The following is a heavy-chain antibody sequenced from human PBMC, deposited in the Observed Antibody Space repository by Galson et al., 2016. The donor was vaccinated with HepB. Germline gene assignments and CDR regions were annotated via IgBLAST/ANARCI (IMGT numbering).Heavy chain of an antibody. CDR1: GFTFSSYW. Sequence: SLRLSCAASGFTFSSYWMHWVRQAPGKGLVWVSHINRDGSSTNHADSVKGRFTISRDNAENTLYLQMNSLRAEDMAVYYCARENWANDYWGQGTLVTVSS. D-gene: IGHD7-27*01. V-gene: IGHV3-74*01. J-gene: IGHJ4*02. CDR2: INRDGSST. CDR3: ARENWANDY.